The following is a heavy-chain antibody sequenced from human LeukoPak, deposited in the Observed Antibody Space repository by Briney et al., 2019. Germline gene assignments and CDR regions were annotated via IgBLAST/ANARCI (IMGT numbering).Heavy chain of an antibody. J-gene: IGHJ4*02. CDR1: GFTFSSYG. CDR3: AKENADWLYTSYYFDY. V-gene: IGHV3-23*01. CDR2: ISGSGDST. D-gene: IGHD3-9*01. Sequence: PGGSLRLSCAASGFTFSSYGMSWVRQAPGKGLEWVSTISGSGDSTYYADSVKGRFTISRGNSKITLYLQMNSLRAEDTAVYYCAKENADWLYTSYYFDYWGQGTLVTVSS.